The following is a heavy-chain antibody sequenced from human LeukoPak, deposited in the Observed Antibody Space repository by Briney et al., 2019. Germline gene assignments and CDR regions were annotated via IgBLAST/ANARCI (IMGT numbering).Heavy chain of an antibody. J-gene: IGHJ4*02. CDR1: GFTFSSYA. D-gene: IGHD5-12*01. CDR3: AKEPRVATIGIFDY. Sequence: GGSLRLSCAASGFTFSSYAMSWVRQAPGKGLEWVSSISGGGGVTYYADSVKGRFTISSATYKNMVYLQMTILRAEDTAVNYCAKEPRVATIGIFDYWGQGTLVTVSS. CDR2: ISGGGGVT. V-gene: IGHV3-23*01.